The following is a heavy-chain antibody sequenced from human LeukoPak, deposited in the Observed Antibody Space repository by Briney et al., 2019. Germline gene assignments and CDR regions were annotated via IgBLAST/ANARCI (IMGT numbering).Heavy chain of an antibody. D-gene: IGHD3-22*01. CDR2: IIPIFGTA. Sequence: SVKVSCKASGGTFSSYAISWVRQAPGQGLEWMGGIIPIFGTANYAQKFQGRVTITADESTSTAYMELSSLRSEDTAVYYCAGHYYDSSGYLYYFDYWGQGTLVTVSS. CDR1: GGTFSSYA. J-gene: IGHJ4*02. V-gene: IGHV1-69*01. CDR3: AGHYYDSSGYLYYFDY.